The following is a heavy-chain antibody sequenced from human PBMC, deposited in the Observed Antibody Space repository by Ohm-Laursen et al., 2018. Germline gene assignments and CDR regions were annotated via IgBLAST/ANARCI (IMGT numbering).Heavy chain of an antibody. J-gene: IGHJ3*02. Sequence: SLRLSCSASGFTFSSYWMTWVRQASGKGLEWVANIKEDGSVKQYVDSVKGRFTISRDNSKNTLYLQMNSLRVEDTAVYHCAKDQMASSWSHDAFDMWGQGTMVTVSS. CDR3: AKDQMASSWSHDAFDM. V-gene: IGHV3-7*03. CDR1: GFTFSSYW. D-gene: IGHD6-13*01. CDR2: IKEDGSVK.